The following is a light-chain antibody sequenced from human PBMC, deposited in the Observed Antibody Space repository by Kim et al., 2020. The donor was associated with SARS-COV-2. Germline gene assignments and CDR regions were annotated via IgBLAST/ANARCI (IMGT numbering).Light chain of an antibody. V-gene: IGKV1-17*01. Sequence: ASVGDRVTIPCRASQDIRNDLGWYQQNPGRAPKRLLYGASSLQSGVPSRFSGSGSGTEFTLTISSVQPEDFATYFCLQHSTYPITFGQGTRLEIK. CDR2: GAS. CDR1: QDIRND. CDR3: LQHSTYPIT. J-gene: IGKJ5*01.